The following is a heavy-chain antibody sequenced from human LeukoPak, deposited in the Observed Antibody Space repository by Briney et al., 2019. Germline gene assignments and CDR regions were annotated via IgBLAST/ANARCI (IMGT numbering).Heavy chain of an antibody. CDR1: GFTFSNYW. V-gene: IGHV3-74*03. Sequence: GGSLRLSCAASGFTFSNYWIHWVRQAPGKGLVWVSRIDNAGSITTYADSVKDRFTISRDNAKNSLYLQMNSLRAEDTAVYYCARAYYDSSGYYLHAPAYWGQGTLVTVSS. J-gene: IGHJ4*02. CDR3: ARAYYDSSGYYLHAPAY. CDR2: IDNAGSIT. D-gene: IGHD3-22*01.